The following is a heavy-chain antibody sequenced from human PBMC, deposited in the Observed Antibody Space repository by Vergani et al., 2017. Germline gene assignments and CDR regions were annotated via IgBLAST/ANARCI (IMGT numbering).Heavy chain of an antibody. CDR2: MNPNSGNT. CDR3: ARSLTGFCRLSYYYYMDV. J-gene: IGHJ6*03. Sequence: QVQLVQSGAEVKKPGASVKVSCKASGYTFTSYDINWVRQATGQGLEWMGWMNPNSGNTGYTQKFQGRVTMTRNTSISTAYMELSSLRSEDTSVYYCARSLTGFCRLSYYYYMDVWGKGTTVTVSS. V-gene: IGHV1-8*01. CDR1: GYTFTSYD. D-gene: IGHD1-14*01.